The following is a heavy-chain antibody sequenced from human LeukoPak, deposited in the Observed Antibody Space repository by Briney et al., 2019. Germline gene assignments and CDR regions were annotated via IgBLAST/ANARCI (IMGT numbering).Heavy chain of an antibody. CDR2: ISSSTSDI. CDR1: GFTFSSYN. V-gene: IGHV3-21*01. J-gene: IGHJ6*03. Sequence: PGGSLTLSCAASGFTFSSYNMNWVRQAPGKGLEWVSSISSSTSDIYYADSVKGRFTISRDNAKNSLYLQMNSLRAEDTAVYYCARGIPYYYYMDVWGKGTTVTVSS. CDR3: ARGIPYYYYMDV.